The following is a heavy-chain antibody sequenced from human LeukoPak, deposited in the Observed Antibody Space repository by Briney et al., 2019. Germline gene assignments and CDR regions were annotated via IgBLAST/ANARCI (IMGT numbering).Heavy chain of an antibody. CDR1: GVSISSYY. CDR3: ARHWGIAAAGSRFDY. V-gene: IGHV4-59*08. CDR2: IYYSGSA. D-gene: IGHD6-13*01. J-gene: IGHJ4*02. Sequence: SETLSLTCTVSGVSISSYYWSWIRQPPGKGLEWIGHIYYSGSAKYNPSLKSRVTIPVDTSKNQFSLKLSSVTAADTAVYYCARHWGIAAAGSRFDYWGQGTLVTVSS.